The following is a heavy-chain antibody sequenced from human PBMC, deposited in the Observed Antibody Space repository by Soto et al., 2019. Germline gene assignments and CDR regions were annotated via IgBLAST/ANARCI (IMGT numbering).Heavy chain of an antibody. Sequence: PGGSLRLSCAASGFAFSTYWMAWVRQVPGKGPEYVATIKEDGSETYYVDSAKGRFTISRDNAKNSLYLQMSGLRAEDTAMYHCARAIGDYGSLGWGQGTLVTVSS. CDR3: ARAIGDYGSLG. CDR1: GFAFSTYW. V-gene: IGHV3-7*01. J-gene: IGHJ4*02. D-gene: IGHD4-17*01. CDR2: IKEDGSET.